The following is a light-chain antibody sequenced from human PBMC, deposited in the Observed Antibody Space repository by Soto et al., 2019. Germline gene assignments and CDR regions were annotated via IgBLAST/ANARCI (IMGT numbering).Light chain of an antibody. CDR3: QQYNSYPWT. V-gene: IGKV1-5*01. J-gene: IGKJ1*01. Sequence: DLQMIHSPSALSASVGDRVTITCRASQSISRRLAWYQQKPGKAPKLLIYDASSLESGVPAGFSGSGSGTQFTLTISSLQPDDFATYYCQQYNSYPWTFGQGTKVDIK. CDR2: DAS. CDR1: QSISRR.